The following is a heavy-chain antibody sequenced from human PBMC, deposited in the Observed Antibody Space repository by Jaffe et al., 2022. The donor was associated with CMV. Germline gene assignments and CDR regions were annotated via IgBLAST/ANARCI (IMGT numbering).Heavy chain of an antibody. CDR1: GGSFSDYH. V-gene: IGHV4-34*01. J-gene: IGHJ6*02. CDR2: IDHSGGT. CDR3: ARGLHGTYYYSGMDV. Sequence: QVQLHQWGAGLLKPSETLSLTCAVSGGSFSDYHWSWIRQPPGKGLEWIGEIDHSGGTNYNPSLKTRVTISVDTSKNQFSLKLSSVTAADTAVYYCARGLHGTYYYSGMDVWGQGTTVTVSS.